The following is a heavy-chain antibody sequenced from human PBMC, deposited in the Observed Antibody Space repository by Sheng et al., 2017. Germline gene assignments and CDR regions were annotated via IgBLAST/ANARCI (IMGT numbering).Heavy chain of an antibody. Sequence: VQLVESGGGVVQPGRSLRLSCATSGFAFSTYAMHWVRQAPGKGLEWVAAIKEDGTEKYSGDSVKGRFTISRDNAKKSLFLQMNRLGVEDTAVYYCARGRYLLGPWGQGTLVTVSS. CDR1: GFAFSTYA. J-gene: IGHJ5*02. D-gene: IGHD2-15*01. V-gene: IGHV3-7*01. CDR3: ARGRYLLGP. CDR2: IKEDGTEK.